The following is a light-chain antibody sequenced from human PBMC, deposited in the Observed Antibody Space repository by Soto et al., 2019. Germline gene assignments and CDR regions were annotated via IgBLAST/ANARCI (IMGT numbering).Light chain of an antibody. Sequence: QLVLTQPASVSGSPGQSITIACTGSSSDVGNYNYVSWYQQYPGKAPKLLISEDTKRPSGVSNRFSGSKSGNTASLTISGLQLEDEADYYCCSYSSRSTFVFGGGTKLTVL. CDR3: CSYSSRSTFV. CDR2: EDT. J-gene: IGLJ3*02. CDR1: SSDVGNYNY. V-gene: IGLV2-23*02.